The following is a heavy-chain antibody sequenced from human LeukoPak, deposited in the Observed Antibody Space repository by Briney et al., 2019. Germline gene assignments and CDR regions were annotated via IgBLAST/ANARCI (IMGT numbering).Heavy chain of an antibody. CDR2: IYYSGST. J-gene: IGHJ4*02. Sequence: PSETLSLTCTVSGGSISSHYWSWIRQPPGKGLEWIGYIYYSGSTNYNPSLKRRVTISVDTSKNQFSLKLSSVTAADTAVYYCARGRYYDSSGYYVDYWGQGTLVTVSS. V-gene: IGHV4-59*11. CDR1: GGSISSHY. D-gene: IGHD3-22*01. CDR3: ARGRYYDSSGYYVDY.